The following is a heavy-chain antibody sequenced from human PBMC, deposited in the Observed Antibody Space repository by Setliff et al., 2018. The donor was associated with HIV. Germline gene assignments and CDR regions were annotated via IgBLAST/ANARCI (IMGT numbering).Heavy chain of an antibody. J-gene: IGHJ6*03. D-gene: IGHD2-2*03. V-gene: IGHV4-39*06. CDR2: IYHSGST. CDR1: GGSISSGSYY. CDR3: ARGALDIVVVPAASVYMDV. Sequence: PSETLSLTCTVSGGSISSGSYYWGWIRQPPGKGLEWIGEIYHSGSTNYNPSLKSRVTISVDKSKNQFALKLSSVTAADTAVYYCARGALDIVVVPAASVYMDVWGKGTTVTVSS.